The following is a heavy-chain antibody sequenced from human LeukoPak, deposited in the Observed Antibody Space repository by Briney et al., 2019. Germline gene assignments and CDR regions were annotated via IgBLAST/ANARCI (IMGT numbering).Heavy chain of an antibody. CDR1: GFTISHYW. CDR3: VRDGGTDWYDP. Sequence: PGGSLRQSCVASGFTISHYWMTWVRQAPGKGLEWVANIEKDAREKTYVDSVKGRFTISRDNAKNSIFLQMNSLRVEDMAIYYCVRDGGTDWYDPWGQGTLSSVSS. D-gene: IGHD3-16*01. V-gene: IGHV3-7*01. CDR2: IEKDAREK. J-gene: IGHJ5*02.